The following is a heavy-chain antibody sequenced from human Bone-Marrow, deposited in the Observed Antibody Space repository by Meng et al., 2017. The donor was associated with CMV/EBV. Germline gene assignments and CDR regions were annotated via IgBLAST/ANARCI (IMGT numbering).Heavy chain of an antibody. Sequence: GGSLRLSCVASGFTFSGYEMNWVRQAPGKGLEWVSYISSSGTTIYYADSVKGRFTISRDNAKTSLYLQMNNLRAEDTAVYYCARGSTVTTLRPYWGQGTLVTVSS. V-gene: IGHV3-48*03. J-gene: IGHJ4*02. CDR2: ISSSGTTI. CDR1: GFTFSGYE. CDR3: ARGSTVTTLRPY. D-gene: IGHD4-17*01.